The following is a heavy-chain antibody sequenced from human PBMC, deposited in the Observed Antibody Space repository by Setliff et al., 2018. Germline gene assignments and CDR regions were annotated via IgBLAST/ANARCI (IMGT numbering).Heavy chain of an antibody. CDR1: GFTFGSFA. CDR3: ATWDGKYSRY. Sequence: PGGSLRLSCAASGFTFGSFAMHWVRQAPGKGLEWVAVTLYDGSNKYYGDSVKGRFTISRDNSKNSLYLQMGSLRAEDMAVYYCATWDGKYSRYWGQGTLVTVSS. CDR2: TLYDGSNK. D-gene: IGHD3-9*01. V-gene: IGHV3-30*15. J-gene: IGHJ4*02.